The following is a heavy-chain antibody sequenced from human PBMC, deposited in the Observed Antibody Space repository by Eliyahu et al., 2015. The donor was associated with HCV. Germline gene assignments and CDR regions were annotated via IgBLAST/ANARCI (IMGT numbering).Heavy chain of an antibody. J-gene: IGHJ5*02. CDR2: IGGSGGRI. CDR3: AKHTFNRWFDP. CDR1: GFTFSSHT. Sequence: EEQLLESGGGLVQPGGSLRLSCGTSGFTFSSHTMAWVRQAAGKGLEWVASIGGSGGRIFYADSVKGRFTISRDNSNNTLYLQMNDLRGDDTALYYCAKHTFNRWFDPWVRGTLVTVSS. V-gene: IGHV3-23*01.